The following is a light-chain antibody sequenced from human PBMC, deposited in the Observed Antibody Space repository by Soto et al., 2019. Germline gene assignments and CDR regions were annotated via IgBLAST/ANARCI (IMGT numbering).Light chain of an antibody. V-gene: IGKV3-15*01. J-gene: IGKJ1*01. CDR2: GAS. CDR3: QQYNNWPPRT. CDR1: QAVNTR. Sequence: EIVLTQSPATLSSFPGDRVTLSCRASQAVNTRLAWYQHKPGQAPRLLIYGASTRATGIPARFSGSGSGTEFTLTISSLQSEDFAVYYCQQYNNWPPRTFGQGTKVDIK.